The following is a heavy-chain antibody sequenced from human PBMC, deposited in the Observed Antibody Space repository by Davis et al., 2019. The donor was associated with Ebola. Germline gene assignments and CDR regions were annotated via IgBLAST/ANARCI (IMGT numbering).Heavy chain of an antibody. V-gene: IGHV3-13*01. CDR1: GFTFRSYD. CDR2: IGAAGDT. CDR3: ARALFGASAFDI. D-gene: IGHD2-21*01. Sequence: PGGSLRLSCAASGFTFRSYDMHWVRHATGKGLEWVSAIGAAGDTYYPGSVQGRFTISRENAKNSLYLQMNSLRAGDTAAYYCARALFGASAFDIWGQGTMVTVSS. J-gene: IGHJ3*02.